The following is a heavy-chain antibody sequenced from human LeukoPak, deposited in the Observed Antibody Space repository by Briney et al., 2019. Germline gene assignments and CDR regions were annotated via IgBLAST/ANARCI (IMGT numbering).Heavy chain of an antibody. D-gene: IGHD6-6*01. CDR2: IYYSGST. CDR1: GGSISSYY. V-gene: IGHV4-59*01. J-gene: IGHJ4*02. CDR3: ARGRYSSSSGFDY. Sequence: PSETLSLTCTVSGGSISSYYWSWIRQPPGKGLEWIGYIYYSGSTNYNPSLKSRVTISVDTSKNQFSLKLSSVTAADTAVYYCARGRYSSSSGFDYWGQGTLVTVSS.